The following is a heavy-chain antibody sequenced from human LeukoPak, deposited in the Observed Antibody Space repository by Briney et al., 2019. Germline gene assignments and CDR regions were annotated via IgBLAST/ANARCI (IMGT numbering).Heavy chain of an antibody. V-gene: IGHV1-18*01. Sequence: VASVKVSCKTSGYTFSSYGISWVRQASGQGLEWVAMLSPFSGDTSSAQSLQGRVTVTKDTSTSTAYMELTSLTSDDTAVYYCARVAESGWFFQNWGQGTLVIVSS. J-gene: IGHJ1*01. CDR3: ARVAESGWFFQN. CDR2: LSPFSGDT. D-gene: IGHD2-15*01. CDR1: GYTFSSYG.